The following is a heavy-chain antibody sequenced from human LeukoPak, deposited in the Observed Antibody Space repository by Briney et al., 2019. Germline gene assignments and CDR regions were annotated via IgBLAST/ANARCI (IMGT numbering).Heavy chain of an antibody. CDR3: ARGPYGGLFDY. D-gene: IGHD4-23*01. CDR1: GGSFSGYY. CDR2: INHSGST. V-gene: IGHV4-34*01. Sequence: SETLSLTCAVYGGSFSGYYWSWIRQPLGKGLEWIGEINHSGSTNYNPSLKSRVTISVDTSKNQFSLKVSSVTAADTAVYYCARGPYGGLFDYWGQGTLVTVSS. J-gene: IGHJ4*02.